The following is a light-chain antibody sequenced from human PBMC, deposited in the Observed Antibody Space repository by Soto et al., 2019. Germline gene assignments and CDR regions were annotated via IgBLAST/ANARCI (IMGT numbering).Light chain of an antibody. CDR1: QSVSSN. CDR3: QQYATSPLT. CDR2: GAL. Sequence: EIVMTQSPATLSVSPGERATLSCRASQSVSSNLAWYQQKPGQAPRLLIYGALSRATGIPDRFSGSGSGTDFTLTISRLEPEDFALYYCQQYATSPLTFGGGTKVDIK. J-gene: IGKJ4*01. V-gene: IGKV3-20*01.